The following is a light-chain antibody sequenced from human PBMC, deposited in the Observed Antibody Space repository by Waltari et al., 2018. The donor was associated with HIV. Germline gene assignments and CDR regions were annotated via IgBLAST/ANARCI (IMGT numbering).Light chain of an antibody. V-gene: IGKV1-9*01. J-gene: IGKJ4*01. Sequence: IQLTQSPSFLSASVGERLTITCRATQGVGSYLAWYQQKPGKAPNLLIYSVSVLQTGVPSRFSGSGSGTEFTLTISGLQPEDFATYYCQQLKTYPLSFGGGTK. CDR1: QGVGSY. CDR2: SVS. CDR3: QQLKTYPLS.